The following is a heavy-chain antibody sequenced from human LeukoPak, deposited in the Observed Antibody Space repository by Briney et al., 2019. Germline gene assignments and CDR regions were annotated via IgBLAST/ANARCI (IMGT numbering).Heavy chain of an antibody. CDR1: GFTFSSYW. V-gene: IGHV3-23*01. J-gene: IGHJ4*02. CDR3: AKVSGYCSGGSCYPPDY. CDR2: TSGSGGST. D-gene: IGHD2-15*01. Sequence: GGSLRLSCAASGFTFSSYWMSWVRQAPGKGLEWVSATSGSGGSTYYADSVKGRFTISRDNSKNTLYLQMNSLRAEDTAVYYCAKVSGYCSGGSCYPPDYWGQGTLVTVSS.